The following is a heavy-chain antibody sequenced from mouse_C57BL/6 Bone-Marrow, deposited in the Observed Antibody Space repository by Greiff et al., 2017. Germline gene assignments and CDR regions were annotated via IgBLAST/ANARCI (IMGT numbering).Heavy chain of an antibody. D-gene: IGHD2-3*01. CDR1: EYAFPSYD. J-gene: IGHJ1*03. CDR3: ASDFYDGYCGSYWYFAV. V-gene: IGHV5-2*01. CDR2: INSVGGST. Sequence: EVQLVESGGGLVQPGESLKLSCESYEYAFPSYDMTWVRKTPGKRLELVAVINSVGGSTYYPDTMERRFTISRYNTKKTLYLQMSSLRSEDTALYYCASDFYDGYCGSYWYFAVWGTGTPVTVS.